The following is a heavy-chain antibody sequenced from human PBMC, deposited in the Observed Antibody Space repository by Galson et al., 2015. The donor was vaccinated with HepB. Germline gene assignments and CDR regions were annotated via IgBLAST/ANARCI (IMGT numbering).Heavy chain of an antibody. J-gene: IGHJ6*02. CDR3: ARDDDVAAAGTSAYYYYYGMDV. CDR1: GFTLSSYE. CDR2: ISSSGSTI. Sequence: SLRLSCAASGFTLSSYEMNWVRQAPGKGLEWVSYISSSGSTIYYADSVKGRFTISRDNAKNSLYLQMNSLRAEDTAVYYCARDDDVAAAGTSAYYYYYGMDVWGQGTTVTVSS. V-gene: IGHV3-48*03. D-gene: IGHD6-13*01.